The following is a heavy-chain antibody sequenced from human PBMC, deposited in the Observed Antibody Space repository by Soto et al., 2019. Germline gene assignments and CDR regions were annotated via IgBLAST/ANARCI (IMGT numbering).Heavy chain of an antibody. D-gene: IGHD3-16*01. CDR2: IVVGSGNT. J-gene: IGHJ4*02. CDR3: AAGEGGDAEEAFDY. CDR1: GFTFTSSA. Sequence: QMQLVQSGPEVKKPGTSVKVSCKASGFTFTSSAMQWVRQARGQRLEWIGWIVVGSGNTNYAQKFQERVTITRDMPTRTADRELGSLRCEDTAVYYCAAGEGGDAEEAFDYWGQGTLVTVSS. V-gene: IGHV1-58*02.